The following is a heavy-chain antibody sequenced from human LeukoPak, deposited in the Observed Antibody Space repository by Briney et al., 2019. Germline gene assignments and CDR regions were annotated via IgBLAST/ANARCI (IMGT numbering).Heavy chain of an antibody. CDR2: IYPCDSDT. D-gene: IGHD3-10*01. CDR1: GYSFTSYW. J-gene: IGHJ3*02. Sequence: GEAPQISCKGSGYSFTSYWIGRVRRLPGEGREWLGIIYPCDSDTRYSPSFEGQVTISADKSISTAYLQWSSLKASDTAMYYCARLSPTDYYGSGSPGAFDIWGQGTMVTVSS. CDR3: ARLSPTDYYGSGSPGAFDI. V-gene: IGHV5-51*01.